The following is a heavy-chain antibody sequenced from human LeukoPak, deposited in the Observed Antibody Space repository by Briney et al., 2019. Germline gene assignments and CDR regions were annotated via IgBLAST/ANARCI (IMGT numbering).Heavy chain of an antibody. Sequence: PGGSLRLSCAASGFTFDDYAMHWVRQAPGKGLEWVSGISWNSGSIGYADFVKGRFTISRDNAKNSLYLQMNSLRAEDTALYYCAKDTEAVAGTGGFDYWGQGTLVTVSS. CDR3: AKDTEAVAGTGGFDY. D-gene: IGHD6-19*01. J-gene: IGHJ4*02. CDR1: GFTFDDYA. V-gene: IGHV3-9*01. CDR2: ISWNSGSI.